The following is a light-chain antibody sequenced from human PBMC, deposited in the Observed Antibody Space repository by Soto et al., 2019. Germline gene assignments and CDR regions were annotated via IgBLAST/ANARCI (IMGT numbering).Light chain of an antibody. CDR2: LGS. V-gene: IGKV2-28*01. CDR1: QSLLHNDGYNF. J-gene: IGKJ1*01. CDR3: MQAIQIPWT. Sequence: DIVMTQSPLSLPVTPGEPASISCRSSQSLLHNDGYNFLGWYLQKPGQSPQLLIYLGSNRASGVPDRFSGSGSGTDFTLKISRVEADDVGVYYCMQAIQIPWTFGQGTKVEIK.